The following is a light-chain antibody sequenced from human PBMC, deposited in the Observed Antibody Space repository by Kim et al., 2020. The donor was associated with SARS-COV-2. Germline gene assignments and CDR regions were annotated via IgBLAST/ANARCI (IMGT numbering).Light chain of an antibody. Sequence: SSELTQDPVVSAALGQTVRITCQGDSLRSYYANWYQQRPGQAPVRVIYGRNNRPSGIPDRFSGSSSGNTASLTITGAQAEDEADYYCNSWDNDGYQVIFGGGTQLTVL. V-gene: IGLV3-19*02. J-gene: IGLJ2*01. CDR3: NSWDNDGYQVI. CDR2: GRN. CDR1: SLRSYY.